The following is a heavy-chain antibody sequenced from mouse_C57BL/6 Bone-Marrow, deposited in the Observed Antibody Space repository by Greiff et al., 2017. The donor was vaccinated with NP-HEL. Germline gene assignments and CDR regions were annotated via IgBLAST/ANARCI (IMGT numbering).Heavy chain of an antibody. D-gene: IGHD2-14*01. J-gene: IGHJ3*01. Sequence: VQLQQPGAELVMPGASVKLSCKASGYTFTSYWMHWVKQRPGQGLEWIGEIDPSDSYTNYNQKFKGKATLTVDKSSSTVYMQLSSLTSEDSAVXYFAIGSWFAYWGQGTMVTVSA. CDR2: IDPSDSYT. CDR1: GYTFTSYW. CDR3: AIGSWFAY. V-gene: IGHV1-69*01.